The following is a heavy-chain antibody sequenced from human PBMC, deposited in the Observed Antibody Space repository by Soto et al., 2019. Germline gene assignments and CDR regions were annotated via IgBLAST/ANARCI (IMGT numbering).Heavy chain of an antibody. J-gene: IGHJ4*02. V-gene: IGHV4-34*01. CDR2: INHSGST. D-gene: IGHD2-15*01. CDR3: AREIGGYCSGGSCYEVFDY. CDR1: GGSFSGYY. Sequence: QVQLQQWGAGLLKPSETLSLTCAVYGGSFSGYYWSWIRQPPGKGLEWIGEINHSGSTNYNPSLKSRVTISVDTSKSQFSLKLSSVTAADAAVYYCAREIGGYCSGGSCYEVFDYWGQGTLVTVSS.